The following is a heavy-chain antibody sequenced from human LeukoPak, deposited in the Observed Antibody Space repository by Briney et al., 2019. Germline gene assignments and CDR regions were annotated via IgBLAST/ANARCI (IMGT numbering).Heavy chain of an antibody. CDR1: GFPFSDYG. CDR2: ISHDGNNK. D-gene: IGHD6-13*01. J-gene: IGHJ4*02. V-gene: IGHV3-30*18. CDR3: AKDGGAAAGGFDY. Sequence: GRSLRLSCAASGFPFSDYGMYWVCQAPGKGLEWLAVISHDGNNKYYADSVKGRITISRDNSMNTLYLQMNSLRAEDTAVYYCAKDGGAAAGGFDYWGQGTLVTVSS.